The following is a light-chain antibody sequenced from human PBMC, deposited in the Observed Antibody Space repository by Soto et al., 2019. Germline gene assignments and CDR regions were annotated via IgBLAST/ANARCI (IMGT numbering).Light chain of an antibody. CDR1: SSDVGGYNY. J-gene: IGLJ1*01. CDR2: DVT. CDR3: SSYTSSTSFY. V-gene: IGLV2-14*01. Sequence: QSVLTQPASVSGSPGQPITISCTGTSSDVGGYNYVSWYQQHPGKAPKLMIYDVTNRPSGVSNRFSGSKSGNTASLTISGLQAEDEADYYCSSYTSSTSFYFGTGTKVTVL.